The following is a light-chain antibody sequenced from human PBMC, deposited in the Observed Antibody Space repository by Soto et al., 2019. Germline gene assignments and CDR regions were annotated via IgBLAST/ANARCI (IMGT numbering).Light chain of an antibody. CDR2: NVY. CDR3: SSYTISRTYV. CDR1: NSVVGSYNY. V-gene: IGLV2-14*03. Sequence: QSVLTQPASGSGSPGQSITISCTGTNSVVGSYNYVSWHQQHPGKAPKLMIYNVYDRPSGISNRFSGSKSGNTASLTISGLQGEDEADYYCSSYTISRTYVFGTGTKVTVL. J-gene: IGLJ1*01.